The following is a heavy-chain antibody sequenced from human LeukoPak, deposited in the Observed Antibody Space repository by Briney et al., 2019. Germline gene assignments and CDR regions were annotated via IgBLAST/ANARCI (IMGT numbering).Heavy chain of an antibody. J-gene: IGHJ4*02. CDR1: GFTFNTYT. D-gene: IGHD3-22*01. CDR2: ISTSSIYI. V-gene: IGHV3-21*01. Sequence: PGGSLRLSCAASGFTFNTYTMNWVRQAPGKGLEWVSSISTSSIYIYYADSVKDRFTISRDNAKNSLYLQMDSLRAEDTAVYYCARVGATRGIVVDPFDYWGQGTLVTVSS. CDR3: ARVGATRGIVVDPFDY.